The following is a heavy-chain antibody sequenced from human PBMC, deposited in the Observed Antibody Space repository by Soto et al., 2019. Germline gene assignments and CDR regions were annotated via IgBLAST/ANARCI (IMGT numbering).Heavy chain of an antibody. CDR1: GFTFSSYA. D-gene: IGHD6-13*01. V-gene: IGHV3-30-3*01. CDR2: ISYDGSNK. CDR3: ARDRIAAGYFDY. Sequence: GRSLRLSCAASGFTFSSYAMHWVRQAPGKGLEWVAVISYDGSNKYYADSVKGRFTISRDNSKNTLYLQMNSLRAEDTAVYYCARDRIAAGYFDYWGQGTLVTVSS. J-gene: IGHJ4*02.